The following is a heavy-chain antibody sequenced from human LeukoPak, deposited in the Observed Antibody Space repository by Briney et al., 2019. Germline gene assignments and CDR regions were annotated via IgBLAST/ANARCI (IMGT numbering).Heavy chain of an antibody. J-gene: IGHJ4*02. V-gene: IGHV3-7*01. CDR1: GFTFSSYW. D-gene: IGHD5-18*01. CDR2: IKQDGSEK. Sequence: GGSLRLSCAASGFTFSSYWMSWVRQAPGKGLEWVANIKQDGSEKYYVDSVKGRFTISRDNAKNSLYLQMNSLRAEDTAVYSCARDRDTDMVILDYWGQGTLVTVSS. CDR3: ARDRDTDMVILDY.